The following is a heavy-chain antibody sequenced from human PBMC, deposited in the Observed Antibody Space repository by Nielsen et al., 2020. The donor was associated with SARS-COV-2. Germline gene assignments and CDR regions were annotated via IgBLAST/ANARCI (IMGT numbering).Heavy chain of an antibody. J-gene: IGHJ4*02. V-gene: IGHV4-4*07. D-gene: IGHD3-16*02. Sequence: SETLSLTCTVSGGSISSYCWSWIRQPAGKGLEWIGRIYTSGSTNYNPSLKSRVTMSVDTSKNQFSLKLSSVTAADTAVYYCARDRITFGGVIVFDYWGQGTLVTVSS. CDR3: ARDRITFGGVIVFDY. CDR2: IYTSGST. CDR1: GGSISSYC.